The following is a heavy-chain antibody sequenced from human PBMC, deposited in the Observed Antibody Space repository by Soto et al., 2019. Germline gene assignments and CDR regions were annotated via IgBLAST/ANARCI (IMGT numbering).Heavy chain of an antibody. CDR2: INPNSGGT. CDR1: GYTFTGYH. Sequence: ASVKVSCQASGYTFTGYHMHWVRQAPGQGLEWMGWINPNSGGTNYAQKFQGWVTMTRDTSISTVYMELSRLRSDDTAVYYCARDSRIYYGMDVWGQGTTVTVSS. CDR3: ARDSRIYYGMDV. J-gene: IGHJ6*02. V-gene: IGHV1-2*04.